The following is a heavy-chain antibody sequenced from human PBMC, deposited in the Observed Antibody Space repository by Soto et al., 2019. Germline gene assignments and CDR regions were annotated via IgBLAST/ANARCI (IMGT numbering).Heavy chain of an antibody. J-gene: IGHJ4*02. D-gene: IGHD3-22*01. CDR2: INHSGST. Sequence: SETLYLTCAVYGGSFSGYYWSWIRQPPGKGLEWIGEINHSGSTNYNPSLKSPVTISVETSKNQFYLKLSSVTAADTAVYYCARGSISGEREPDSSGYWGAPQYYFDYWGQGTLVTVSS. CDR3: ARGSISGEREPDSSGYWGAPQYYFDY. CDR1: GGSFSGYY. V-gene: IGHV4-34*01.